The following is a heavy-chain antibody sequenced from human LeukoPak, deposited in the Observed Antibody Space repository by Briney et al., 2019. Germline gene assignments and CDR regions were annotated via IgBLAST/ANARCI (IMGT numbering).Heavy chain of an antibody. CDR3: ARTYDYYDGLFGYGMDV. D-gene: IGHD3-22*01. CDR1: GFTFSSYW. Sequence: PGGSLRLSCAASGFTFSSYWMSWVRQAPGKGLEWVANIKQDGSAKYVDSVKGRFTISRDNSKNTLYLQMNSLRAEDTAVYYCARTYDYYDGLFGYGMDVWGQGSTVTVSS. J-gene: IGHJ6*02. CDR2: IKQDGSAK. V-gene: IGHV3-7*01.